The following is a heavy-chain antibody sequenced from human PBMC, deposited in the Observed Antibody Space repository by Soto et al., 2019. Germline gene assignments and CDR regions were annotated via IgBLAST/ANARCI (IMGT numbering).Heavy chain of an antibody. CDR3: ARDYSSYGPFDY. CDR2: ISSSSSTI. D-gene: IGHD5-18*01. V-gene: IGHV3-48*01. Sequence: GGSLRLSCASSGFTFSSYNMNSVRQAPGKGLEWVSYISSSSSTIYYADSVKGRFTISRDNAKNSLYLQMNSLRAEDTAVYYCARDYSSYGPFDYWGQGTLITVSS. J-gene: IGHJ4*02. CDR1: GFTFSSYN.